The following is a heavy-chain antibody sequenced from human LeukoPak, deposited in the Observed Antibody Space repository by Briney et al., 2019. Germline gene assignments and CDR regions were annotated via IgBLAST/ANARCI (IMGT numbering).Heavy chain of an antibody. J-gene: IGHJ4*02. CDR2: INSDGSST. Sequence: GGSLRLSCAASGFTFSSYWIHWVRQAPGKGLVWVSRINSDGSSTSYADSVKGRFTISRDNAKNTLYLQMNSLRAEDTAVYYCARAGYCSGGTCYSSYFDYWGQGTLVTVSS. D-gene: IGHD2-15*01. CDR3: ARAGYCSGGTCYSSYFDY. V-gene: IGHV3-74*01. CDR1: GFTFSSYW.